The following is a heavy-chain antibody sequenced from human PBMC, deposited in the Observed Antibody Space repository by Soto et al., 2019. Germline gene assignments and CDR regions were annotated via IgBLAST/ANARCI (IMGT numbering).Heavy chain of an antibody. J-gene: IGHJ4*02. D-gene: IGHD1-26*01. V-gene: IGHV1-2*02. CDR3: ARDLAKGGGSAGFDY. Sequence: ASVKVSCKASGYTFTVYYMHWVRQAPGQGLEWMGWINPKSGGTMYPQKFQGRVTMTWDMSISTAYMALTRLRSDDTAVYYCARDLAKGGGSAGFDYWGQGTLVTVS. CDR1: GYTFTVYY. CDR2: INPKSGGT.